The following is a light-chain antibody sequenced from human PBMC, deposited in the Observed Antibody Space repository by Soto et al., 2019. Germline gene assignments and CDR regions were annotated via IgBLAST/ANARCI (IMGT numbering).Light chain of an antibody. CDR1: SSDVGGYNF. CDR3: SSYTSSSPYV. Sequence: QSVLTQPASVSGSPGQSITISCTGTSSDVGGYNFVSWYQQHPGKAPKLMVYEVTNRPSGVSNRFSGSKSGNTASLTISGLQAEDEGDYYCSSYTSSSPYVFGTGTQLTVL. V-gene: IGLV2-14*01. CDR2: EVT. J-gene: IGLJ1*01.